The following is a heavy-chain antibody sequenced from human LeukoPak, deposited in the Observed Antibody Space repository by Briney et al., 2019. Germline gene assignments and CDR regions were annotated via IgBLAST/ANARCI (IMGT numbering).Heavy chain of an antibody. CDR1: GGSFSGYY. CDR3: ARGVGSGYTDY. CDR2: INHSGST. J-gene: IGHJ4*02. Sequence: TSETLSLTCAVYGGSFSGYYWSWIRQPPGKGLEWIGEINHSGSTNYNPSLKSRVAISVDTSKNQFSLKLSSVTAADTAVYYCARGVGSGYTDYWGQGALVTVSS. D-gene: IGHD3-22*01. V-gene: IGHV4-34*01.